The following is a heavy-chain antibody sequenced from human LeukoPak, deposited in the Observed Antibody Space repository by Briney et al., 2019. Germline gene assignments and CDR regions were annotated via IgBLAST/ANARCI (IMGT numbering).Heavy chain of an antibody. Sequence: PSETLSLTCTVSGGSIRSSGYYWGWIRQPPGKGRQWIGSIHYSGTTYYNSSLKSRVTMSVETSMTQMSLKLSSVTAADTAVYYCARRSGGTGFDYWGRGFLVTVAS. CDR1: GGSIRSSGYY. V-gene: IGHV4-39*01. D-gene: IGHD6-13*01. CDR3: ARRSGGTGFDY. CDR2: IHYSGTT. J-gene: IGHJ4*02.